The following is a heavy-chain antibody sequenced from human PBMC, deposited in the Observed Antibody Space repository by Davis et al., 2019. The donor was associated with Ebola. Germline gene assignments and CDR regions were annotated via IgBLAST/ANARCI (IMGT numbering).Heavy chain of an antibody. D-gene: IGHD3-22*01. CDR3: ARGAIYYDSSGPSYFDY. J-gene: IGHJ4*02. CDR1: GGSISSGGYY. CDR2: IYYSGST. V-gene: IGHV4-31*03. Sequence: PSETLSLTCTVSGGSISSGGYYWSWIRQHPGKGLEWIGYIYYSGSTYYNPSLKSRVTISVDTSKNQFSLKLSSVTAADTAVYYCARGAIYYDSSGPSYFDYWGQGTLVTVSS.